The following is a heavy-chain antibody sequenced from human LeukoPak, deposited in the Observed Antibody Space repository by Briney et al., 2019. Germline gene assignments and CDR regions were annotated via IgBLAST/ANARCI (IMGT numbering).Heavy chain of an antibody. D-gene: IGHD5-18*01. CDR3: ARRSQYTAKNDY. J-gene: IGHJ4*02. V-gene: IGHV1-18*01. CDR1: DYXFTNYG. Sequence: ASVKVSCKASDYXFTNYGMSWVRQAPGQGLEWMGWISTYNGNTNYPENLQGRVTLTTDTSTSTVYMELRSLRSEDTAVYYCARRSQYTAKNDYWGQGTLVTVSS. CDR2: ISTYNGNT.